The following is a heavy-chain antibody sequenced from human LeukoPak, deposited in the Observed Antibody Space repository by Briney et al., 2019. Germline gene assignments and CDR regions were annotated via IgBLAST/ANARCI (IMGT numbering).Heavy chain of an antibody. V-gene: IGHV1-2*02. Sequence: ASVKVSCKASGYTFTSYAMNWVRQAPGQGLEWMGWINPNSGGTNYAQKFQGRVTMTRDTSISTAYMELSRLTSDDTAMYYCASSGKASGWTQAYWGQGTLVTVSS. J-gene: IGHJ4*02. CDR3: ASSGKASGWTQAY. CDR2: INPNSGGT. D-gene: IGHD6-19*01. CDR1: GYTFTSYA.